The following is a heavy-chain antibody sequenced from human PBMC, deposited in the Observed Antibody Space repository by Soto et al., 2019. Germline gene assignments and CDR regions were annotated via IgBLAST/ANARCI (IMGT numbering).Heavy chain of an antibody. CDR3: AREPSGSGAFDI. D-gene: IGHD6-6*01. Sequence: EVQLVESGGGLVQPGGSLRLSCAASGLTFSSYWMSWVRQAPGKGLEWVANIKQDGSEKYYVDSVKGRFTISRDNDKNSLYLQMNSLRAEDTAVYYCAREPSGSGAFDIWGQGTMVTVSS. CDR2: IKQDGSEK. J-gene: IGHJ3*02. CDR1: GLTFSSYW. V-gene: IGHV3-7*01.